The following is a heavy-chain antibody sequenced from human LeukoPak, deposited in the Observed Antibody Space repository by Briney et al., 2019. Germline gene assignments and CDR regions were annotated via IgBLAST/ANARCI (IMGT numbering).Heavy chain of an antibody. CDR1: GYTSTGYY. CDR3: ARGSQQWLVGPFDI. D-gene: IGHD6-19*01. J-gene: IGHJ3*02. V-gene: IGHV1-2*02. Sequence: ASVNVSCKASGYTSTGYYMHWVRQAPGQGLEWMGWINPNSGGTNYAQKFQGRVTMTRDTSISTAYMELSRLRSDDTAVYYCARGSQQWLVGPFDIWGQGTMVTVSS. CDR2: INPNSGGT.